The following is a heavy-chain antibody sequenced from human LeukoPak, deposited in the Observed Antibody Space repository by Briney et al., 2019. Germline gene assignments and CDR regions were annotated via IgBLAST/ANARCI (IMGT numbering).Heavy chain of an antibody. J-gene: IGHJ5*02. CDR2: IYYSGST. V-gene: IGHV4-39*01. CDR3: ARQYSSSWYLNWFDP. CDR1: RGSISGSSYY. Sequence: PSETLSLTCTVSRGSISGSSYYWGWIRQPPGKGLEWIGSIYYSGSTYYNPSLKSRVTISVDTSKNQFSLKLSSVTAADTAVYYCARQYSSSWYLNWFDPWGQGTLVTVSS. D-gene: IGHD6-13*01.